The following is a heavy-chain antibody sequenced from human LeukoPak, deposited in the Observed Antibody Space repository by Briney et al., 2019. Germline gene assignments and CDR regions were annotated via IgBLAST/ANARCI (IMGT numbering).Heavy chain of an antibody. CDR1: GGSISSGSYY. Sequence: PSETLSLTRTVSGGSISSGSYYWSWIRQPAGKGLEWIGRIYTSGSTNYNPSLKSRVTISVGTSKNQFSLKLSSVPAADTAVYYCAVGHYYHSSGYLFDSWGQGTLVTVSS. CDR2: IYTSGST. CDR3: AVGHYYHSSGYLFDS. V-gene: IGHV4-61*02. J-gene: IGHJ4*02. D-gene: IGHD3-22*01.